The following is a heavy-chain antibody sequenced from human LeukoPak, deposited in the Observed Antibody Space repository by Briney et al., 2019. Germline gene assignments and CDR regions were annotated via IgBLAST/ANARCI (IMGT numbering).Heavy chain of an antibody. Sequence: SETLSLTCAVSDDSFSSHYWTWIRQPPGKGLEWIGYISYIGSTNYNPSLKSRVTISIDTSRNQFSLKLSSVTAADTAVYYCARHGRYCSSTSCYYDYYYMDAWGKGTTVTVSS. D-gene: IGHD2-2*01. V-gene: IGHV4-59*08. J-gene: IGHJ6*03. CDR3: ARHGRYCSSTSCYYDYYYMDA. CDR1: DDSFSSHY. CDR2: ISYIGST.